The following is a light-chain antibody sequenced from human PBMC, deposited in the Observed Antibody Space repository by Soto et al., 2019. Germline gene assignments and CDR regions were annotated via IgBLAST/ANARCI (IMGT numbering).Light chain of an antibody. CDR3: QQYNNWPPWT. CDR2: GAS. V-gene: IGKV3-15*01. J-gene: IGKJ1*01. Sequence: EIVMTQSPATLSVSPGERATLSCRASQSVSSNLAWYQQKPGQAPRLLIYGASTRATGIPARFSGSGSGTEFALTLSGLQSEDFAVYYCQQYNNWPPWTFGQGTKVEIK. CDR1: QSVSSN.